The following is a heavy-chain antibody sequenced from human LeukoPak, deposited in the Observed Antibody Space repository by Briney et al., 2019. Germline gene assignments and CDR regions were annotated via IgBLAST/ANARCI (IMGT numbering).Heavy chain of an antibody. CDR2: MNPNSGNT. J-gene: IGHJ4*02. V-gene: IGHV1-8*01. D-gene: IGHD3-10*01. CDR3: AWYYYGSGSHPGY. Sequence: ASVKVSCKASGYTFTSYDINWVRQATGQGLEWMGWMNPNSGNTGYAQKFQGRVTITADKSTSTAYMELSSLRSEDTAVYYCAWYYYGSGSHPGYWGQGTLVTVSS. CDR1: GYTFTSYD.